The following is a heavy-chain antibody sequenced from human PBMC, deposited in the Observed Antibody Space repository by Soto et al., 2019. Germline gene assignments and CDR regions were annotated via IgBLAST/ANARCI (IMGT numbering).Heavy chain of an antibody. Sequence: GGSRRLSCAASGFTFSSYGMHWVRQAPGKGLEWVAVIWYDGSNKYYADSVKGRFTISRDNSKNTLYLQMNSLRAEDTAVYYCARDARRYDFWSGYYTGMDEGTYFDYWGQGTLVTVSS. D-gene: IGHD3-3*01. CDR1: GFTFSSYG. J-gene: IGHJ4*02. CDR2: IWYDGSNK. V-gene: IGHV3-33*01. CDR3: ARDARRYDFWSGYYTGMDEGTYFDY.